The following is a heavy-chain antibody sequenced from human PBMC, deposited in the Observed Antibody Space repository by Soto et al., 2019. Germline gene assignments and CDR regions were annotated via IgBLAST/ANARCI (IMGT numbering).Heavy chain of an antibody. V-gene: IGHV4-4*07. CDR1: GGSISSYY. J-gene: IGHJ4*02. D-gene: IGHD6-19*01. Sequence: SETLSLTCTVSGGSISSYYWSWIRQPAGKGLEWIGRIYTSGSTNYNPSLKSRVTMSVETSKNQFSLKLSSVTAADTAVYYCARTLAVAGTGYFDYWGQGTLVTVSS. CDR2: IYTSGST. CDR3: ARTLAVAGTGYFDY.